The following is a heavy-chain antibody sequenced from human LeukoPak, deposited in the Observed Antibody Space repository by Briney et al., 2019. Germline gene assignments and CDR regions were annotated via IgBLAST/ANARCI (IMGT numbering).Heavy chain of an antibody. D-gene: IGHD1-14*01. CDR1: GFTFSSYA. V-gene: IGHV3-30*04. J-gene: IGHJ4*02. CDR2: ISYDGSNK. Sequence: PGGSLRLSCAASGFTFSSYAMHWVRQAPGKGLEWVAVISYDGSNKYYADSVKGRFTISRDNSKNTLYLQMNSLRAEDTAVYYCARRTGAKFDYWGQGTLVTVSS. CDR3: ARRTGAKFDY.